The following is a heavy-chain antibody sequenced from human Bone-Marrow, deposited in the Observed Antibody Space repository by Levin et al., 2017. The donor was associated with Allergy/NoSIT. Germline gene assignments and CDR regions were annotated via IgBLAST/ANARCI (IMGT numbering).Heavy chain of an antibody. Sequence: GGSLRVSCAASGFTFSSYAMHWVRQAPGKGLEWVAVISYDGSNKYYADSVKGRFTISRDNSKNTLYLQMNSLRAEDTAVYYCAREKIAAAVTCWFDPWGQGTLVTVSS. J-gene: IGHJ5*02. V-gene: IGHV3-30-3*01. D-gene: IGHD6-13*01. CDR2: ISYDGSNK. CDR1: GFTFSSYA. CDR3: AREKIAAAVTCWFDP.